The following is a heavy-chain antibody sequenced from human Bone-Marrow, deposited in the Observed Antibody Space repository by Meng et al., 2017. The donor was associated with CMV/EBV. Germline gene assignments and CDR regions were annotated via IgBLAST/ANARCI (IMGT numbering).Heavy chain of an antibody. CDR3: ASGEYSNSLILDYYYYYGMDV. CDR1: GFTFSSYA. J-gene: IGHJ6*02. CDR2: ISYDGSNK. D-gene: IGHD6-13*01. Sequence: GESLKISCAASGFTFSSYAMHWVRQAPGKGLEWVAVISYDGSNKYYADSVKGRFTISRDNSKNTLYLQMNSLRAEDTAVYYCASGEYSNSLILDYYYYYGMDVWGQGTTVTVSS. V-gene: IGHV3-30-3*01.